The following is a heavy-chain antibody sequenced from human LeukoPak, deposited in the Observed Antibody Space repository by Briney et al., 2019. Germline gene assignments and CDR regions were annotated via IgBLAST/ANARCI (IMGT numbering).Heavy chain of an antibody. D-gene: IGHD2-2*01. V-gene: IGHV3-33*06. CDR1: GFTFSSYG. J-gene: IGHJ6*03. Sequence: GGSLRLSCAASGFTFSSYGMHWVGQAPGKGLEGVPVIWYDGSNKYYADSVKGRFTISRDNSKNTRYLQMNSLRAEDTAVYCCAKDRCSSTSCYYYYYMDVWGKGTTVTVSS. CDR3: AKDRCSSTSCYYYYYMDV. CDR2: IWYDGSNK.